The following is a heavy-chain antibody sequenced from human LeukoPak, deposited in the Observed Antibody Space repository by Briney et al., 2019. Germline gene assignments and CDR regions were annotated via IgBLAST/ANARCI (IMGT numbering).Heavy chain of an antibody. CDR2: IKEDGTEK. CDR1: GFTFSDFW. Sequence: EGSLRLSCAGSGFTFSDFWMTWVRQTPGKGLEWVANIKEDGTEKNLVDSVKGRFTISRDNAKNSLYLQMNSLRAEDTAVYYCARLSGWEPAGDYYYYYMDVWGKGTTVTVSS. CDR3: ARLSGWEPAGDYYYYYMDV. V-gene: IGHV3-7*01. D-gene: IGHD1-26*01. J-gene: IGHJ6*03.